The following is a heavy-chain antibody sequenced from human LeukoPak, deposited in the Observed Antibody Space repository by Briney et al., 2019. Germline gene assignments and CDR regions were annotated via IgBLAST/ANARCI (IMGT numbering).Heavy chain of an antibody. CDR2: IYYTGST. J-gene: IGHJ4*02. CDR3: ARGRLSGYYDY. V-gene: IGHV4-30-4*08. CDR1: GGSISSGDYY. D-gene: IGHD3-22*01. Sequence: SETLSLTCTVSGGSISSGDYYWSWVRQPPGKGLEWIGYIYYTGSTYYNPSLKSRVTISVDTSKNQFSLKMSSVTAADTAVYYYARGRLSGYYDYWGQGTLVTVSS.